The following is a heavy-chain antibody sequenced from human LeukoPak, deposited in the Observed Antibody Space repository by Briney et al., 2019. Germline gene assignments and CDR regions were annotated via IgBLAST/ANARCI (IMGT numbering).Heavy chain of an antibody. CDR1: GYTFTGYY. CDR3: ARAASIAARYYYYYGMDV. Sequence: ASVKVSCKASGYTFTGYYMHWVRQAPGQGLEWMGWINPNSGGTNYAQKFQGRVTMTGDTSISTAYMELSRLRSDDTAVYYCARAASIAARYYYYYGMDVWGQGTTVTVSS. J-gene: IGHJ6*02. CDR2: INPNSGGT. D-gene: IGHD6-6*01. V-gene: IGHV1-2*02.